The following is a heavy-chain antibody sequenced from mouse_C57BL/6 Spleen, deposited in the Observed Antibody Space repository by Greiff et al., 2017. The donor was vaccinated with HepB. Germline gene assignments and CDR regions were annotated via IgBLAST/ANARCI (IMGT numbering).Heavy chain of an antibody. CDR1: GYTFTDYE. J-gene: IGHJ2*01. CDR3: TRVGSNYLSFDY. Sequence: VQLQQSGAELVRPGASVTLSCKASGYTFTDYEMHWVKQTPVHGLEWIGAIDPETGGTAYNQKFKGKAILTADKSSSTAYMELRSLTSEDSAVYYCTRVGSNYLSFDYWGQGTTLTVSS. D-gene: IGHD2-5*01. V-gene: IGHV1-15*01. CDR2: IDPETGGT.